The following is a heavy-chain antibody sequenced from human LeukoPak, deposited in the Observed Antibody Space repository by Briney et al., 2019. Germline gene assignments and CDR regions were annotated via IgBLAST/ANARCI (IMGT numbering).Heavy chain of an antibody. J-gene: IGHJ5*02. CDR2: ISGSGSTT. D-gene: IGHD3-22*01. Sequence: GGSLRLSCAASGFTYSRYAMTWVRQAPGKGLEWVSGISGSGSTTYYADSVKGRFTISRDNSKNTLYLQVNSLRAEDTAVYYCAKDRKYDSSGYPPSRFDPWGQGTLVTVSS. CDR1: GFTYSRYA. CDR3: AKDRKYDSSGYPPSRFDP. V-gene: IGHV3-23*01.